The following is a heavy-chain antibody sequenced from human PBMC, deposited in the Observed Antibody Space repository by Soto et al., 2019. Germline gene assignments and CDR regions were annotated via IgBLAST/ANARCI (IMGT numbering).Heavy chain of an antibody. J-gene: IGHJ5*02. CDR3: ARASPTYYYDSSGSTFDP. D-gene: IGHD3-22*01. CDR2: IYYSGST. V-gene: IGHV4-59*01. CDR1: GGSISSYY. Sequence: QVQLQESGPGLVKPSETLSLTCTVSGGSISSYYWSWIRQPPGKGLEWIGYIYYSGSTNYNPSLRGRVTLSVDTSKNQFSLKLSSVTAAYTAVYYCARASPTYYYDSSGSTFDPWGQGTLVTVSS.